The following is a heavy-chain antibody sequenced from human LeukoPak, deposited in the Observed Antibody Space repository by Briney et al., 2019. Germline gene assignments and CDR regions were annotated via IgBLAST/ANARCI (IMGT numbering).Heavy chain of an antibody. J-gene: IGHJ4*02. CDR3: AKDPKAIFGVVIFDY. V-gene: IGHV3-74*01. Sequence: PGGSLRLSCAASGFTFSSYWMHWVRQAPGKGLVWVSRINSDGSRTTYADSVKGRFTISRDNAKNTLYLQMNSLRVEDTAVYYCAKDPKAIFGVVIFDYWGQGTLVTVSS. D-gene: IGHD3-3*01. CDR2: INSDGSRT. CDR1: GFTFSSYW.